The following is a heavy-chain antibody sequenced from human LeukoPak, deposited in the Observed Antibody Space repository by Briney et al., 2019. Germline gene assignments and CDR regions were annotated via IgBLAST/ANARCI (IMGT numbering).Heavy chain of an antibody. Sequence: PGTSLRLSCVASGFSFSSYSIHWVRRVPGKGLEWVAVMSVDGISQYYADSVRGRFTVSRDTSKNTLYLQMNSLRAEDTAVYYCAKLTMIVGFFDYWGQGTLVTVSS. V-gene: IGHV3-30-3*02. CDR1: GFSFSSYS. CDR2: MSVDGISQ. CDR3: AKLTMIVGFFDY. D-gene: IGHD3-22*01. J-gene: IGHJ4*02.